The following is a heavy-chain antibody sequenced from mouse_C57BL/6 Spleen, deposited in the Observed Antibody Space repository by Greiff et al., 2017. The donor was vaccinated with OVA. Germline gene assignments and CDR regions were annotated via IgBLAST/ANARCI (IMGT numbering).Heavy chain of an antibody. CDR1: GYTFTSYW. Sequence: QVQLQQPGAELVRPGSSVKLSCKASGYTFTSYWMDWVTQRPGQGLEWIGNLYPSASDPPYTQKFKDTATLTVDKSSSTAYMQLSSLTSEDAAVDYCARGDDDGGFAYWGQGTLVTVSA. D-gene: IGHD2-4*01. V-gene: IGHV1-61*01. CDR3: ARGDDDGGFAY. J-gene: IGHJ3*01. CDR2: LYPSASDP.